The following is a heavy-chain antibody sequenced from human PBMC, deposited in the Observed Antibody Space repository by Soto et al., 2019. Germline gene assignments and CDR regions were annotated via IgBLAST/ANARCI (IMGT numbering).Heavy chain of an antibody. Sequence: PSETLSLTCVVSGASISSGYWWSWVRQPPGKGLEWIGEISYSGSTNYNPSLKSRLTISVDKSNNHFSLKLSSVTAADTAVYYCANHYGNTYGPYDYWGQGTLVTVSS. D-gene: IGHD5-18*01. CDR1: GASISSGYW. CDR3: ANHYGNTYGPYDY. J-gene: IGHJ4*02. V-gene: IGHV4-4*02. CDR2: ISYSGST.